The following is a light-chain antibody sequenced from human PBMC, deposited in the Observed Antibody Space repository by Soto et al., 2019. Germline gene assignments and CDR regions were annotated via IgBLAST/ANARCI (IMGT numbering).Light chain of an antibody. CDR3: QQYNNWPWT. CDR1: QSVSSN. Sequence: EIVLTQSPGTLSLSPGERSTLSCRASQSVSSNLAWYQQKPGQAPRLLIYGASTRATGIPARFSGSGSGTEFTLTISSLQSEDFAVYYCQQYNNWPWTFGQGTKV. CDR2: GAS. V-gene: IGKV3-15*01. J-gene: IGKJ1*01.